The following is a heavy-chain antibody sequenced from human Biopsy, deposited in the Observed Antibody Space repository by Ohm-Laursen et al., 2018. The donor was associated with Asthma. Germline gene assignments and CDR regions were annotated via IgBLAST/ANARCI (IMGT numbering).Heavy chain of an antibody. V-gene: IGHV4-31*11. D-gene: IGHD3-22*01. CDR2: IYYSGST. CDR3: ARAQDYYDSRGYYRSFDY. Sequence: TLSLTCAVSGGAIDSGAYYWSWIRQLPGKGLEWIGYIYYSGSTYYNPSLKSRGSISIDTSKNQFSLKLSSVTAADTAVYYCARAQDYYDSRGYYRSFDYWGQGTLVTVSS. CDR1: GGAIDSGAYY. J-gene: IGHJ4*02.